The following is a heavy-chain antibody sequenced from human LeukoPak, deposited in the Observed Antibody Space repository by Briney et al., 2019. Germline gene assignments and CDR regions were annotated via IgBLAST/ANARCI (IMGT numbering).Heavy chain of an antibody. D-gene: IGHD3-22*01. CDR3: AREGNYYDSSGPTPFDY. CDR1: GYTFTSYY. Sequence: ASVKVSCKASGYTFTSYYMHWVRQAPGQGLEWMGIINPSGGSTSYAQKFQGRVTMTRDTSTSTVYMELSSLRSEDTAVYYCAREGNYYDSSGPTPFDYWGQGTLVTVSS. V-gene: IGHV1-46*01. CDR2: INPSGGST. J-gene: IGHJ4*02.